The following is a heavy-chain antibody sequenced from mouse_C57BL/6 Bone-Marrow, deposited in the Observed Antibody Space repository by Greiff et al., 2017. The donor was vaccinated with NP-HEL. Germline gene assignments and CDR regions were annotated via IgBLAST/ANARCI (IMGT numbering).Heavy chain of an antibody. D-gene: IGHD4-1*01. Sequence: EVQGVESGGGLVKPGGSLKLSCAASGFTFSSYAMSWVRQTPEKRLEWVATISDGGSYTYYPDNVKGRFTISRDNAKNNLYLQMSHLKSEDTAMYYCARDVSANWDYAMDYWGQGTSVTVSS. CDR2: ISDGGSYT. V-gene: IGHV5-4*01. CDR3: ARDVSANWDYAMDY. J-gene: IGHJ4*01. CDR1: GFTFSSYA.